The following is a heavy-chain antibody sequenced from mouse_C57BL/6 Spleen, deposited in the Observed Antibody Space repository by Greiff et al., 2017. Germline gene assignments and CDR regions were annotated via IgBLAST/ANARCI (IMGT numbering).Heavy chain of an antibody. Sequence: EVKLQESGPGLVKPSQSLSLTCSVTGYSITSGYYWNWIRQFPGNKLEWMGYISYDGSNNYNPSLKNRIPITRDTSKNQFFLKLNSVTTEDTATYYCARAYDGPWYFDVWGTGTTVTVSS. CDR1: GYSITSGYY. D-gene: IGHD2-14*01. J-gene: IGHJ1*03. CDR3: ARAYDGPWYFDV. V-gene: IGHV3-6*01. CDR2: ISYDGSN.